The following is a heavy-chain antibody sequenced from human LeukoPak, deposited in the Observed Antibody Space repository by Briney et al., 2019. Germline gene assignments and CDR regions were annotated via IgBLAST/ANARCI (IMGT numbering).Heavy chain of an antibody. J-gene: IGHJ6*03. D-gene: IGHD3-3*01. CDR2: IIPIFGTA. Sequence: SVKVSCKASGGTFSRYAISWVRQAPGQGLEWMGGIIPIFGTANYAQKFQGRVTITTDESTSTAYMELSSLRSEDTAVYYCAGSGITISGVVPKPRYYYYYMDVWGKGTTVTVSS. CDR1: GGTFSRYA. CDR3: AGSGITISGVVPKPRYYYYYMDV. V-gene: IGHV1-69*05.